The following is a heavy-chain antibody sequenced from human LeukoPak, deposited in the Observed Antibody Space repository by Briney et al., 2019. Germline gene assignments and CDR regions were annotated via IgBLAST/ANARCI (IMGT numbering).Heavy chain of an antibody. CDR2: ISYDGSNK. D-gene: IGHD2-15*01. Sequence: GGSLRLSCAVSGFSVTNNYMSWVRQAPGKGLEWVAVISYDGSNKYYADSVKGRFTISRDSSKNTLYLQMNSLRAEDTAVYYCAREGYCSGGSCYSDYWGQGTLVTVSS. V-gene: IGHV3-30*14. CDR3: AREGYCSGGSCYSDY. J-gene: IGHJ4*02. CDR1: GFSVTNNY.